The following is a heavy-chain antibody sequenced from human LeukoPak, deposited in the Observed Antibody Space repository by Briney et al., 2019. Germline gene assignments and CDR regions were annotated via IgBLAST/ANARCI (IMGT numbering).Heavy chain of an antibody. Sequence: ASVKVSCKASGYTFTGYYMHWVRQATGQGLEWMGWINPNSGGTNYAQKFQGRVTMTRDTSISTAYVELSRLRSDDTAVYYCARWIAVAGYITGDYWGQGTLVTVSS. V-gene: IGHV1-2*02. CDR3: ARWIAVAGYITGDY. J-gene: IGHJ4*02. CDR2: INPNSGGT. CDR1: GYTFTGYY. D-gene: IGHD6-19*01.